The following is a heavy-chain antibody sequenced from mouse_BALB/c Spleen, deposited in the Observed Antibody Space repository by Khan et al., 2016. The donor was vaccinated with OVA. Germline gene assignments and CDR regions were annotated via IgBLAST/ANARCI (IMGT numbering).Heavy chain of an antibody. J-gene: IGHJ2*01. Sequence: VQLQQSGTVLARPGASVKMSCKASGYSFISYWMHWVKQRPGQGLEWIGAIYPGISDTRYNQKFKVKAKLTAVTSASTAYMELSSLTNEDSEVDCWTRSYDSYYFDYWGQGTTLTVSS. V-gene: IGHV1-5*01. CDR1: GYSFISYW. CDR3: TRSYDSYYFDY. CDR2: IYPGISDT. D-gene: IGHD2-4*01.